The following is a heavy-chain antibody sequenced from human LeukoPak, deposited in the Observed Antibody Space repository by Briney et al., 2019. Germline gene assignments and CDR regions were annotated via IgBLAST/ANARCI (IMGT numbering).Heavy chain of an antibody. CDR2: IYTSGST. V-gene: IGHV4-4*07. D-gene: IGHD2-15*01. Sequence: SETLSLTCTVSGGSISSYYWSWIRQPAGKGLEWIGRIYTSGSTNYNPSLKKRVTMSVDTSKNQFSLKLSSVAAADTAVYYCARAVGYCSGGSCYGWFDPWGQGTLVTVSS. J-gene: IGHJ5*02. CDR3: ARAVGYCSGGSCYGWFDP. CDR1: GGSISSYY.